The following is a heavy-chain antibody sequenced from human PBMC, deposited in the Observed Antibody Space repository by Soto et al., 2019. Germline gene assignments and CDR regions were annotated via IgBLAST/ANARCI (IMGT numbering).Heavy chain of an antibody. CDR3: ARHRSDYYYYGMDV. CDR2: IYYSGST. V-gene: IGHV4-31*03. CDR1: GGSISSGGYY. Sequence: PSETLFLTCTVSGGSISSGGYYWSWIRQHPGKGLEWIGYIYYSGSTYYNPSLKSRVTISVDTSKNQFSLKLSSVTAADTAVYYCARHRSDYYYYGMDVWGQGTTVTVSS. J-gene: IGHJ6*02.